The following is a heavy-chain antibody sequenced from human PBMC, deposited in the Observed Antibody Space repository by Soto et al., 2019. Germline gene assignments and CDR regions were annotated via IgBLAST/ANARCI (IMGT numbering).Heavy chain of an antibody. Sequence: QVQLVQSGAEVKKPGASVKVSCKASGYTFTSYAMHWVRQAPGQRLEWMGWINAGNGNTKYSQKFQGRVTITRDTSASTDYMELSSLRSEDTAVYYCARNRGIAVAGLKYWGQGTLVTVSS. J-gene: IGHJ4*02. CDR2: INAGNGNT. D-gene: IGHD6-19*01. CDR1: GYTFTSYA. V-gene: IGHV1-3*01. CDR3: ARNRGIAVAGLKY.